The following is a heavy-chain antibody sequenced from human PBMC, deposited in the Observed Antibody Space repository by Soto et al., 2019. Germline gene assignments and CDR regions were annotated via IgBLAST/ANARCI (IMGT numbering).Heavy chain of an antibody. Sequence: LLQLPETLSLTCAVYGGSFSGYYWSWIRQPPGKGLEWIGEINHSGSTNYNPSLKSRVTISVDTSKNQFSLKLSSVTAADTAVYYCASGRPIVVVPAAILSFDYWGQGTLVTVSS. J-gene: IGHJ4*02. D-gene: IGHD2-2*02. CDR1: GGSFSGYY. V-gene: IGHV4-34*01. CDR2: INHSGST. CDR3: ASGRPIVVVPAAILSFDY.